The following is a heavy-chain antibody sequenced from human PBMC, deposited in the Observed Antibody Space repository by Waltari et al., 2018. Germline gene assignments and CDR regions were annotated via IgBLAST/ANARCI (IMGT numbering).Heavy chain of an antibody. D-gene: IGHD3-10*01. J-gene: IGHJ4*02. V-gene: IGHV4-59*11. Sequence: QVQLQESGPGLVKPSETLSLTCTVSGGSISSHYWSWIRQPPGKGLEWIGYIYYSGSTNYNPSLKSRVTISVDTSKNQFSLKLSSVTAADTAVYYCARGGDYGSGSYHDYWGQGTLVTVSS. CDR3: ARGGDYGSGSYHDY. CDR1: GGSISSHY. CDR2: IYYSGST.